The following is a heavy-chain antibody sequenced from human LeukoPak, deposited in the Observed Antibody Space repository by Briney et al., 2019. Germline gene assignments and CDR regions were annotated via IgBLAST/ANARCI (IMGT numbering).Heavy chain of an antibody. J-gene: IGHJ3*02. CDR1: GYSFTSYW. Sequence: GESLKISCKGSGYSFTSYWIGWVRQMPGKGLEWMGIIYPGDSDTRYSPSFQGQVTISADKSISTAYLQWSSLKASDTAMYYCAMPTMVRGVRGAFVIWGQGTMVTVSS. D-gene: IGHD3-10*01. CDR2: IYPGDSDT. V-gene: IGHV5-51*01. CDR3: AMPTMVRGVRGAFVI.